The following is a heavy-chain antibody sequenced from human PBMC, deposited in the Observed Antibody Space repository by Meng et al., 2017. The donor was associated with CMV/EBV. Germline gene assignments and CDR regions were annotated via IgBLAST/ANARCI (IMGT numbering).Heavy chain of an antibody. J-gene: IGHJ5*02. CDR1: GFTFSSYA. Sequence: GESLKISCAASGFTFSSYAMSWVRQAPGKGLEWVSASSGSGGSTYYADSVKGRFTISRDNSKNTLYLQMNSLRAEDTAVYYCAKVTLRYCSSTSYYPWFDPWGQGTMVTVSS. CDR3: AKVTLRYCSSTSYYPWFDP. V-gene: IGHV3-23*01. D-gene: IGHD2-2*01. CDR2: SSGSGGST.